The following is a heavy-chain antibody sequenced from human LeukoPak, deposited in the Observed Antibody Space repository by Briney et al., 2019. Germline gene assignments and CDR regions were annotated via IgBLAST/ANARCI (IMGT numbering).Heavy chain of an antibody. J-gene: IGHJ5*02. CDR3: ARQGSGIAAVANWFDP. V-gene: IGHV4-39*01. Sequence: SETLSLTCIVSGGSISSNSYYWGWIRQPPGKGLEWIGSMFHSGNTFYNPSLKSRVSISVDTSKNQVSLKLSSVSAADTAVYFCARQGSGIAAVANWFDPWGQGTLVIVSS. CDR2: MFHSGNT. D-gene: IGHD6-13*01. CDR1: GGSISSNSYY.